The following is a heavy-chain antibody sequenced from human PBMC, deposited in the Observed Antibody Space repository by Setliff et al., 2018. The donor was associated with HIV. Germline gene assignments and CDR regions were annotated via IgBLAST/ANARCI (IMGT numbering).Heavy chain of an antibody. CDR3: VRTIYEWGAFDV. D-gene: IGHD2-8*01. Sequence: SVKVSCKASGGTFSSYGVNWVRQAPGQGLEWMGGIFPFFGSANYAQKFQGRLTMTRDTSTSTVYMQLSSLRSEDTAVYYCVRTIYEWGAFDVWGQGTMVTVSS. J-gene: IGHJ3*01. CDR1: GGTFSSYG. V-gene: IGHV1-69*05. CDR2: IFPFFGSA.